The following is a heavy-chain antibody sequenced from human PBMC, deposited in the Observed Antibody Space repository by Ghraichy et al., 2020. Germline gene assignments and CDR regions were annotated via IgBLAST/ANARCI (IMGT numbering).Heavy chain of an antibody. Sequence: ASVKVSCKASGYTFTSYDINWVRQATGQGLEWMGWMNPNSGNTGYAQKIQGRVTMTRNTSISTAYMELSSLRSEDTAVYYCASGASVGSDYYYYYGMDVRGQGTSVTVSS. V-gene: IGHV1-8*01. CDR3: ASGASVGSDYYYYYGMDV. D-gene: IGHD2-15*01. CDR1: GYTFTSYD. CDR2: MNPNSGNT. J-gene: IGHJ6*02.